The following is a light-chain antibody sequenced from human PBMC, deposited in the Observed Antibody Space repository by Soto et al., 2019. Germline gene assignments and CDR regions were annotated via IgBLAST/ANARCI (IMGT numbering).Light chain of an antibody. CDR2: AAS. CDR1: QGIRSY. CDR3: QQLNSYPIT. Sequence: DIQLTQSPSFLSASVGDRGTITCRASQGIRSYLAWYQQNPGKAPKLLIYAASTLQSGVPSRFSGSGSGTEFTLTTISLQPEDFATYYCQQLNSYPITFGQGKRLEIK. J-gene: IGKJ5*01. V-gene: IGKV1-9*01.